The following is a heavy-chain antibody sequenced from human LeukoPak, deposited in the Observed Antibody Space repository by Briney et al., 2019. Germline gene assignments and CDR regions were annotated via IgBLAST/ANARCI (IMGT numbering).Heavy chain of an antibody. CDR1: GFTFDDYG. CDR3: ARGIYADGSGSNWFDP. CDR2: INWDGGST. D-gene: IGHD3-10*01. J-gene: IGHJ5*02. Sequence: GGSLRLSCAASGFTFDDYGMTWVRQGPGKRLEWVSAINWDGGSTGYADSVQGRFTISRDNAKNSLYLEMNSLRVEDTALYYCARGIYADGSGSNWFDPWGQGTLVTVFS. V-gene: IGHV3-20*04.